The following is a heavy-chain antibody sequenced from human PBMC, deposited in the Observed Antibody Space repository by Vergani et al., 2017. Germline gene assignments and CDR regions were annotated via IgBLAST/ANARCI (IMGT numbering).Heavy chain of an antibody. CDR1: GGTFSSDI. J-gene: IGHJ4*02. V-gene: IGHV1-69*13. D-gene: IGHD2-21*02. CDR3: ARAYCGGDCPQAL. Sequence: QVQLVQSGAEVRKPESSVKVSCKASGGTFSSDIINWVRQAPGQGLEWMGRIIPIFGTTNYAQKFQGRVTITADESTSTAYMELSSLRSEDTAVYYCARAYCGGDCPQALWGQGTLVTVSS. CDR2: IIPIFGTT.